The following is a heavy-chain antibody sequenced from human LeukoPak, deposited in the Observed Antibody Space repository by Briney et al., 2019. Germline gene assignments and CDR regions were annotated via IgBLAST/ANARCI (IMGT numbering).Heavy chain of an antibody. V-gene: IGHV1-46*01. CDR3: ARGGNYYDSSGYYFPGDY. D-gene: IGHD3-22*01. CDR2: INPSGGST. CDR1: GYNFLSYG. Sequence: ASVKASCKASGYNFLSYGFGWVRQSARQGLECRGIINPSGGSTTYAQKFQGRVIMTRDTSTSTIYMELRSLRAEDTAVYYCARGGNYYDSSGYYFPGDYWGQGTLVTVSS. J-gene: IGHJ4*02.